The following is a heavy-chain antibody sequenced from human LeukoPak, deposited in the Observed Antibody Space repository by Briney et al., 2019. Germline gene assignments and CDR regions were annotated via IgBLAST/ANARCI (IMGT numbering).Heavy chain of an antibody. Sequence: GGSLRLSCAASGFTFSSYAMSWVRQAPGKGLEWVSAISGSGGSTYYADSVKGRFTISRDNSKNTLYLQMNSLRAEDTAVYYCTKDRDYSGSYGYFDYWGQGTLVTVSS. CDR2: ISGSGGST. D-gene: IGHD1-26*01. CDR1: GFTFSSYA. J-gene: IGHJ4*02. CDR3: TKDRDYSGSYGYFDY. V-gene: IGHV3-23*01.